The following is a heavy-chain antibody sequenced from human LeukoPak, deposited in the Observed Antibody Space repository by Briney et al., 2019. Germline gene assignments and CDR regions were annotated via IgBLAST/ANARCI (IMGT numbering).Heavy chain of an antibody. CDR1: GYTFTIYY. V-gene: IGHV1-46*01. CDR2: INPSGGST. J-gene: IGHJ4*02. Sequence: VASVNVSFKASGYTFTIYYMHWVRQAPGQGLEWMGIINPSGGSTSYAQKFQGRVTMTRDTSTSTVYMELSSLRSEDTAVYYCARGFFWSGYYSYYFDYWGQGTLVTVSS. CDR3: ARGFFWSGYYSYYFDY. D-gene: IGHD3-3*01.